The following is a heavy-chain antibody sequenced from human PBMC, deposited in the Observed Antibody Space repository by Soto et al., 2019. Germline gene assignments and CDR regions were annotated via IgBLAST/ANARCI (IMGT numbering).Heavy chain of an antibody. CDR3: ARDRRYCSGGSCCGMDV. D-gene: IGHD2-15*01. CDR1: GFTVSSNY. V-gene: IGHV3-66*01. CDR2: IYSGGST. Sequence: GGSLRLSCAASGFTVSSNYMSWVRQAPGKGLEWVSVIYSGGSTYYADSVKGRFTISRDNYKNTLYLQMNSLRAEDQAVYYCARDRRYCSGGSCCGMDVWGQGTTVTVSS. J-gene: IGHJ6*02.